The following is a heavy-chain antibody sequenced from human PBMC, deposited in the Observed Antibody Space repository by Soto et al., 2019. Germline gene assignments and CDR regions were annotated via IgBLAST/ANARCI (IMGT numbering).Heavy chain of an antibody. V-gene: IGHV1-18*01. D-gene: IGHD5-12*01. CDR3: ARYRATINSLWFDP. J-gene: IGHJ5*02. Sequence: QVQLVQSGAEVKNPGSSVKVSCKASGYTCTSYGISWVRQAPGQGLEWMGWISGYNGNTNYAQKLQGRVTMTTDTSTSTAYMELRSLRSDDTAVYYCARYRATINSLWFDPWGQGTLVTVSS. CDR1: GYTCTSYG. CDR2: ISGYNGNT.